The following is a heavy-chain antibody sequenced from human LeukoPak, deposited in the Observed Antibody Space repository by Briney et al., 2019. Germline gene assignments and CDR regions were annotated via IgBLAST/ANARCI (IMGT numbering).Heavy chain of an antibody. CDR1: GFTFSSYA. Sequence: GGPLRLSCAASGFTFSSYAMHWVRQAPGKGLEWVADISYDGSNKYYADSVKSRFTISRDNSKNTLYLQMNSLRAEDSAVYYCARDLYDILTGYPDYWGQGTLVTVSS. V-gene: IGHV3-30*04. CDR3: ARDLYDILTGYPDY. D-gene: IGHD3-9*01. J-gene: IGHJ4*02. CDR2: ISYDGSNK.